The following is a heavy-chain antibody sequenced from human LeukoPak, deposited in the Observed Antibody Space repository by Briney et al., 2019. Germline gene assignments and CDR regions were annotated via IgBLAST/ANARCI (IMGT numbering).Heavy chain of an antibody. D-gene: IGHD5-12*01. J-gene: IGHJ4*02. CDR2: IYWDDDK. CDR1: GFSLSTSGAG. V-gene: IGHV2-5*05. Sequence: SGPTLVKPTQTLTLTCTFSGFSLSTSGAGVGWIRQPPGKALEWLALIYWDDDKRYGPSLKSRLTITKDTSKNQVVLTMTNMDPVDTATYYCIYSPVYTAYAYWGQGTLVTVSS. CDR3: IYSPVYTAYAY.